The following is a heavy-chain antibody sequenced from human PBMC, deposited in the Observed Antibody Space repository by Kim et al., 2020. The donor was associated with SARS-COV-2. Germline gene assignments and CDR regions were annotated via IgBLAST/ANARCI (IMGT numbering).Heavy chain of an antibody. CDR3: ARDRLVGPPNFDY. J-gene: IGHJ4*02. V-gene: IGHV3-33*01. Sequence: YADSVKGRFTISRDNSKNTLYLQMNSLRAEDTAVYYCARDRLVGPPNFDYWGQGTLVTVSS. D-gene: IGHD6-19*01.